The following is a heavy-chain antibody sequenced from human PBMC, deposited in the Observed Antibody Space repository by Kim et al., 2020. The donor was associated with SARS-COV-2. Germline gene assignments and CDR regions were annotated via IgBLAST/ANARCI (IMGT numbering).Heavy chain of an antibody. CDR1: GFTFDDYA. Sequence: GGSLRLSCAASGFTFDDYAMHWVRQAPGKGLEWVSGISWNSGSIGYADSVKGRFTISRDNAKNSLYLQMNSLRAEDTALYYCAKDTISSGLDYWGQGTLVTVSS. CDR2: ISWNSGSI. CDR3: AKDTISSGLDY. D-gene: IGHD3-22*01. V-gene: IGHV3-9*01. J-gene: IGHJ4*02.